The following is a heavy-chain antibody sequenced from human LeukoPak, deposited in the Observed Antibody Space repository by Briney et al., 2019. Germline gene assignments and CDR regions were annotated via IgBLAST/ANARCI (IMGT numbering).Heavy chain of an antibody. J-gene: IGHJ4*02. D-gene: IGHD3-16*01. V-gene: IGHV1-46*01. CDR2: INPSGGST. Sequence: ASVKVSCKASGYTFTSYYMHWVRQAPGQGLEWMGIINPSGGSTSYAQKFQGRVTMTRDTSTSTVYMELSSLRSEDTAVYYCARGPGGEFGVGYPPGTDYWGQGTLVTVSS. CDR1: GYTFTSYY. CDR3: ARGPGGEFGVGYPPGTDY.